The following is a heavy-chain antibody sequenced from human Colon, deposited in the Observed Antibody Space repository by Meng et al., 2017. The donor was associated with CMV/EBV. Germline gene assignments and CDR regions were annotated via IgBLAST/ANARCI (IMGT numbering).Heavy chain of an antibody. J-gene: IGHJ4*02. CDR3: ARDVTSGTFDY. Sequence: GESLKISCVASGYTFTTTWISWVRQAPGKGLEWVANIKEDGSQKNYADSVRGRFIISRDNAKNSVYLQMDSLRVEDTAVYYCARDVTSGTFDYWGQGTLVTVSS. V-gene: IGHV3-7*01. D-gene: IGHD1-26*01. CDR1: GYTFTTTW. CDR2: IKEDGSQK.